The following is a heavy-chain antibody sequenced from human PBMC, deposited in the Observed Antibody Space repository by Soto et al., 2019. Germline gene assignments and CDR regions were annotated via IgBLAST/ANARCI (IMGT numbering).Heavy chain of an antibody. CDR1: GFTFSRYA. Sequence: QVQLVESGGGVVQPGRSLRLSCAASGFTFSRYAMHWVRQAPGKGLEWVAVISYDGSNKYYADSVKGRFTISRDNSKNTLYLQMNSLRAVDTAVYYCARRLGSSGYPGAFDIWGQGTMVTVSS. J-gene: IGHJ3*02. CDR2: ISYDGSNK. CDR3: ARRLGSSGYPGAFDI. D-gene: IGHD3-22*01. V-gene: IGHV3-30-3*01.